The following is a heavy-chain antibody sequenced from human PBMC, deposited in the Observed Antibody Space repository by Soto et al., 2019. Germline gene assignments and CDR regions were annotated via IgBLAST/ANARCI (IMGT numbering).Heavy chain of an antibody. D-gene: IGHD3-9*01. CDR2: IIPILGIA. CDR3: ARGTRLLRYFDWLPDAFDI. V-gene: IGHV1-69*02. CDR1: GGTFSSYT. Sequence: QVQLVQSGAEVKKPGSSVKVSCKASGGTFSSYTISWVRQAPGQGLEWMGRIIPILGIANYAQKFQGRVTITADKSTSTAYMELSRLGSEDTAVYYCARGTRLLRYFDWLPDAFDIWGQGTMVTVSS. J-gene: IGHJ3*02.